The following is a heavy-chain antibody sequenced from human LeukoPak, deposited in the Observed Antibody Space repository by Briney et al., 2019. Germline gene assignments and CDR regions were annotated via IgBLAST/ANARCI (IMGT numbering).Heavy chain of an antibody. D-gene: IGHD3-22*01. J-gene: IGHJ4*02. Sequence: ASVKVSCKASGYTFTSYGISWVRQAPGHGLEWMGWISAYNGNTNYAQKLQGRVTMTTDTSTSTAYMELRSLRSDDTDVYYCARDSPYDSSGYGVDYWGQGTLVTVSS. V-gene: IGHV1-18*01. CDR3: ARDSPYDSSGYGVDY. CDR2: ISAYNGNT. CDR1: GYTFTSYG.